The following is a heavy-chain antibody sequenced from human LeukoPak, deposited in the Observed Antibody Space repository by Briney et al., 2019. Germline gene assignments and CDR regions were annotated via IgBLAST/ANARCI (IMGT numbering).Heavy chain of an antibody. J-gene: IGHJ5*01. CDR1: GYSFTSYW. D-gene: IGHD3-10*01. CDR2: IYPADSDT. V-gene: IGHV5-51*01. Sequence: GASLKISCKGSGYSFTSYWIGWVRQMPGKGLEWMGFIYPADSDTRYSPSFQGQVTISADTSNKTAYVQWSSLKASDTAMYYCARGGFTSGSYLGSGWFGSWGQGTLVTVSS. CDR3: ARGGFTSGSYLGSGWFGS.